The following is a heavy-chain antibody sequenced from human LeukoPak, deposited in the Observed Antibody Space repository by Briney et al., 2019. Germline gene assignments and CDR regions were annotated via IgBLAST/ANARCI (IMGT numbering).Heavy chain of an antibody. Sequence: ASVKVSCKASGYTFTSYGISWVRQAPGQGLEWMGWISAYNGNTNYAQKLQGRVTMTTDTSTSTAYMELRSLRSDDTAVYYCAKGAEYYYDSSGPDDYWGQGTLVTVSS. D-gene: IGHD3-22*01. V-gene: IGHV1-18*01. CDR1: GYTFTSYG. CDR2: ISAYNGNT. J-gene: IGHJ4*02. CDR3: AKGAEYYYDSSGPDDY.